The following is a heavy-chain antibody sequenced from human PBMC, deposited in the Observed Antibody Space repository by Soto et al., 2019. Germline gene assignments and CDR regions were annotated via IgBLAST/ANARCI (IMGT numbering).Heavy chain of an antibody. Sequence: PSETLSLTCTVSGAPISSDYWSWIWQPPGKGLEWIGYIYYSDSTNYNPSLKSRVTISVDTSKNQFSLKLSSVTAADTAAYYCARTGSGSYHNIVYWGQGTLVTVS. CDR2: IYYSDST. V-gene: IGHV4-59*01. D-gene: IGHD3-10*01. J-gene: IGHJ4*02. CDR3: ARTGSGSYHNIVY. CDR1: GAPISSDY.